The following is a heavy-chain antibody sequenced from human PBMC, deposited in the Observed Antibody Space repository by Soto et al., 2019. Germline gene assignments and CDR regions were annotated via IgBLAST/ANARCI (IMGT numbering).Heavy chain of an antibody. CDR3: ARRAAIDYSNYVARAEFDY. CDR2: IYPGDSDT. J-gene: IGHJ4*02. V-gene: IGHV5-51*01. CDR1: GYSFTSYW. Sequence: GESLKISCKGSGYSFTSYWIGWVRQMPGKGLEWMGIIYPGDSDTRYSPSFQGQVTISADKSISTAYLQWSSLKASDTAMYYRARRAAIDYSNYVARAEFDYWGQGTLVTVSS. D-gene: IGHD4-4*01.